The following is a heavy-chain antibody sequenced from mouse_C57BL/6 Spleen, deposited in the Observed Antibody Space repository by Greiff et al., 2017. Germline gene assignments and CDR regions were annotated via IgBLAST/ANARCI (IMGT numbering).Heavy chain of an antibody. CDR2: IHPNSGST. J-gene: IGHJ3*01. V-gene: IGHV1-64*01. CDR1: GYTFTSYW. D-gene: IGHD1-1*02. CDR3: AREESGGPGFAY. Sequence: QVHVKQPGAELVKPGASVKLSCKASGYTFTSYWMHWVKQRPGQGLEWIGMIHPNSGSTNYNEKFKSKATLTVDKSSSTTYMQLSSLTSEDSAFDYCAREESGGPGFAYWGQGTLVTVSA.